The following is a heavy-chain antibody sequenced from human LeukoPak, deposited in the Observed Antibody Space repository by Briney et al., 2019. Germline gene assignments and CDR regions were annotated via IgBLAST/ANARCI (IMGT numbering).Heavy chain of an antibody. J-gene: IGHJ4*02. V-gene: IGHV1-18*01. CDR1: GYTFTSYG. D-gene: IGHD6-6*01. CDR2: ISAYNGNT. CDR3: ARVLVRGFGPSYFDY. Sequence: ASVKVSCKASGYTFTSYGISWVRQAPGQGLEWMGWISAYNGNTNYAQKLQGRVTMTTDTSTSTAYMELRSLRSDDTAVYYCARVLVRGFGPSYFDYWGQGTLVTVSS.